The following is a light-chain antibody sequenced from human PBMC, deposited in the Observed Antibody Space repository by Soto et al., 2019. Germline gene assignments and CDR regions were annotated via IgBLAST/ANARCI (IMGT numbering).Light chain of an antibody. CDR2: AAS. J-gene: IGKJ1*01. Sequence: DIQMTQSPSSLSASVGDRVTITCRASQAIRNDLVWYQQKPGKAPKRLIYAASTLQSGVPSRFSGSGSGTQFTLTISSLQPEDFATYYCLQHNAYPWTFGQGTKVEV. CDR1: QAIRND. CDR3: LQHNAYPWT. V-gene: IGKV1-17*01.